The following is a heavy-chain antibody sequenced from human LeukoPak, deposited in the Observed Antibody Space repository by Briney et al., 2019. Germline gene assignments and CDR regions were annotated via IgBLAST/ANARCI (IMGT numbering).Heavy chain of an antibody. CDR3: ASSKDIVVVPAAGPFDY. Sequence: PSETLSLTCTVSGGSISSYYWSWIRQPAGKGLEWIGRIYTSASTNYSPSLKSRVTMSVDTSKNQFSLKLSSVTAADTAVYYCASSKDIVVVPAAGPFDYWGQGTLVTVSS. CDR1: GGSISSYY. V-gene: IGHV4-4*07. D-gene: IGHD2-2*01. CDR2: IYTSAST. J-gene: IGHJ4*02.